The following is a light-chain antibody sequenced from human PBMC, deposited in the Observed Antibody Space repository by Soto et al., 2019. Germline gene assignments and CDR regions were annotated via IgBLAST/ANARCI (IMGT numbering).Light chain of an antibody. V-gene: IGKV3-20*01. CDR3: QQYGSSPLT. Sequence: EIVLTHSPGTLSLSPGDRATLSCRASQSVSSSYLAWYQQKPGQAPRLLIYGASSRATGIPDRFSGSGSGTDFTLTISRLEPEDFAVYYCQQYGSSPLTFGGGTKVDIK. J-gene: IGKJ4*01. CDR1: QSVSSSY. CDR2: GAS.